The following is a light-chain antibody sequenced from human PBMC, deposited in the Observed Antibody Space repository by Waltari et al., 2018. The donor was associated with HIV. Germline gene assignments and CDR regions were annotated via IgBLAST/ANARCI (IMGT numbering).Light chain of an antibody. Sequence: EIVMTQSPATLSVSPGGRATLSCRASQSVSTNLAWYQQKPGQAPRLLISDASSRATGVPASFSGSASGTEFTLTISNLQSEDFAVYYCQQYHNWPPWTFGQGTKVEIK. V-gene: IGKV3-15*01. CDR2: DAS. J-gene: IGKJ1*01. CDR3: QQYHNWPPWT. CDR1: QSVSTN.